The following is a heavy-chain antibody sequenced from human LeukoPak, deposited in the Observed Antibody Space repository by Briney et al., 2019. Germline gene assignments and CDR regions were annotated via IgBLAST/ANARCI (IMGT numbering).Heavy chain of an antibody. V-gene: IGHV3-23*01. CDR1: GFTFSSYA. CDR3: AKRLYDSSGYYPFDY. CDR2: ISGSGGST. J-gene: IGHJ4*02. D-gene: IGHD3-22*01. Sequence: GGSLRLSCAASGFTFSSYAMSWVRQAPGKGLEWVSAISGSGGSTYYADSVKGRFTIPRDNSKNTLYLQMNSLRAEDTAVYYCAKRLYDSSGYYPFDYWGQGTLVTVSS.